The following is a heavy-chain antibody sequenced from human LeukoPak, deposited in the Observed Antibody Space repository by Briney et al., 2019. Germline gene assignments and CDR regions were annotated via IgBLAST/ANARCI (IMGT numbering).Heavy chain of an antibody. CDR3: ARARDYYGSGSYYYYYYYMDV. V-gene: IGHV3-21*01. CDR2: ISSSSSYI. J-gene: IGHJ6*03. Sequence: GGSLRLPCAASGFTFSSYGMHWVRQAPGKGLEWVSFISSSSSYIYYADSVKGRFTISRDNAKNSLYLQMNSLRAEDTAVYYCARARDYYGSGSYYYYYYYMDVWGKGTTVTVSS. CDR1: GFTFSSYG. D-gene: IGHD3-10*01.